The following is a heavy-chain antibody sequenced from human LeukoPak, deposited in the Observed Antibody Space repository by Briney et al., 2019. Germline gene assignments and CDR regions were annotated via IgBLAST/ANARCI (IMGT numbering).Heavy chain of an antibody. Sequence: GGSLRLSCAASGFTFSSYAMHWVRQAPGKGLEWVAVISYDGSNKYYADSVKGRFTISRDNSKNTLYLQMNSLRAEDTAVYYCARSDYYDSSGYKYYFDYWGQGTLVTASS. V-gene: IGHV3-30*04. CDR3: ARSDYYDSSGYKYYFDY. CDR2: ISYDGSNK. D-gene: IGHD3-22*01. J-gene: IGHJ4*02. CDR1: GFTFSSYA.